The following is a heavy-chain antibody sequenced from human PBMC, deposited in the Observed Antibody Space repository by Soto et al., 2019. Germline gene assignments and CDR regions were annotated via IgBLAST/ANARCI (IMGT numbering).Heavy chain of an antibody. V-gene: IGHV1-18*01. CDR3: ARGHSGRSVDY. D-gene: IGHD3-10*01. CDR2: ISAYNGNT. J-gene: IGHJ4*02. CDR1: GYTFTSYG. Sequence: QVQLVQSGAEVQKPGASVKVSCKASGYTFTSYGITWLRQAPGQGLVWMGWISAYNGNTNYAEKLQGRVTMTTDTSASTAYMELRSLRSDDTAVYYCARGHSGRSVDYWGQGTLVTVSS.